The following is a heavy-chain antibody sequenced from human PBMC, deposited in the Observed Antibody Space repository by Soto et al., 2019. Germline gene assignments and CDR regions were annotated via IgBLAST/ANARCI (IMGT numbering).Heavy chain of an antibody. Sequence: GASVKVSCKASGGTFSSYAISWVRQAPGQGLEWMGGIIPIFGTPNYAQKFQGRVMITADESTTTVYLELSSLRSEDTAVFYCASSRITIFGVPPLATYNYYGMDVCRQGPTVTVSS. CDR1: GGTFSSYA. CDR2: IIPIFGTP. CDR3: ASSRITIFGVPPLATYNYYGMDV. D-gene: IGHD3-3*01. V-gene: IGHV1-69*13. J-gene: IGHJ6*02.